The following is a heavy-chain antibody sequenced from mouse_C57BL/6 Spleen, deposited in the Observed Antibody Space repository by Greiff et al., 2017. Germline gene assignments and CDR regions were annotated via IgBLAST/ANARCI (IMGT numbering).Heavy chain of an antibody. D-gene: IGHD3-2*02. CDR3: ASGSSGSSMDD. J-gene: IGHJ4*01. CDR2: IDPSDSET. CDR1: GYTFTSYW. Sequence: QVQLQQPGAELVRPGSSVKLSCKASGYTFTSYWMHWVKQRPIQGLEWIGNIDPSDSETHYNQKFKDKATLTVDKSSSTAYMQLSSLTSEDSAVYYCASGSSGSSMDDWGQGTSVTVTS. V-gene: IGHV1-52*01.